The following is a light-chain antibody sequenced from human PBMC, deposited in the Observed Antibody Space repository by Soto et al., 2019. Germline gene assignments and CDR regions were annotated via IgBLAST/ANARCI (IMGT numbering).Light chain of an antibody. Sequence: EIVMTQSPATLSVSPGERATLSCRASQSVSSNLAWYQQKPGQAPRLIIYGASTRATGIPAGFRGSGSGTEFTLTISSLQSEDFAVYYCQQYNNWTWTFGQGTKVEMK. CDR2: GAS. V-gene: IGKV3-15*01. CDR1: QSVSSN. CDR3: QQYNNWTWT. J-gene: IGKJ1*01.